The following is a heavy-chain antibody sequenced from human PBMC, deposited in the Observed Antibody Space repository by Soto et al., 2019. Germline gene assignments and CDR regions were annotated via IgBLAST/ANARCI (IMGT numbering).Heavy chain of an antibody. V-gene: IGHV4-59*01. D-gene: IGHD2-15*01. Sequence: QVQLQESGPGLVKPSETLSLTCTVSGGSISSYYWTWIRQPPGKGLEWIGYIYYSGSTRSNPSLKSRVTISLDTSKSQCSLKLNSVTAADTAVYYCAGYCSRGSCPDIWGQGTMVTVSS. J-gene: IGHJ3*02. CDR2: IYYSGST. CDR1: GGSISSYY. CDR3: AGYCSRGSCPDI.